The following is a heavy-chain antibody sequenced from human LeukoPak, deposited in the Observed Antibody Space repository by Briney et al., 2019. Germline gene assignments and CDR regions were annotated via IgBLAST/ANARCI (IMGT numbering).Heavy chain of an antibody. J-gene: IGHJ4*02. V-gene: IGHV1-46*01. CDR2: INPSGGST. CDR3: ARDCSSTSCYPEASPSLNY. D-gene: IGHD2-2*01. CDR1: GYTFTSYY. Sequence: ASVKVSCKASGYTFTSYYMHWVRRAPGQGLEWMGIINPSGGSTSYAQKFQGRVTMTRDTSTSTVYMELSSLRSEDTAVYYCARDCSSTSCYPEASPSLNYWGQGTLVTVSS.